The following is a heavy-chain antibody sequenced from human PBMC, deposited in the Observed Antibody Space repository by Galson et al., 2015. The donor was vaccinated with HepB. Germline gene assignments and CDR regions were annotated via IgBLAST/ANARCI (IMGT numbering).Heavy chain of an antibody. Sequence: SVKVSCKASGYPFSDYPTHWVRQAPGQRPEWMGYINAGSGDTKYSRHFRGRVTFTSDTSASTAYMELSGLTSEDTAVYYCARTFDTYYMDVWGKGTTVTVSS. CDR2: INAGSGDT. CDR1: GYPFSDYP. J-gene: IGHJ6*03. V-gene: IGHV1-3*01. CDR3: ARTFDTYYMDV.